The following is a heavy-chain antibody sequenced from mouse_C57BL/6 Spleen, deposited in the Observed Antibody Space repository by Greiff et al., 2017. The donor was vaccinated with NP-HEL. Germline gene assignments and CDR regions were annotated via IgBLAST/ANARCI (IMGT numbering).Heavy chain of an antibody. J-gene: IGHJ3*01. Sequence: EVQLQQSGPELVKPGASVKISCKASGYTFTDYYMNWVKQSHGKSLEWIGDINPNNGGTSYNQKFKGKATLTVDKSSSTAYMELRSLTSEDSAVYYCARGATLAWFAYWGQGTLVTVSA. CDR3: ARGATLAWFAY. V-gene: IGHV1-26*01. CDR1: GYTFTDYY. CDR2: INPNNGGT.